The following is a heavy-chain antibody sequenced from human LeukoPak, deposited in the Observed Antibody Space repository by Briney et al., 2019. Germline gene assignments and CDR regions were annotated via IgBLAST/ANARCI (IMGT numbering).Heavy chain of an antibody. J-gene: IGHJ4*02. D-gene: IGHD3-22*01. Sequence: PSESLSLTCAVSGGSISSSNWWSWVRQPPGKGLEWIGEIYHSGSTNYNPSLKSRVTISVDKSKNQFSLKLSSVTAADTAVYYCARFYYDSSGYPRAFDYWGQGTLVTVSS. CDR3: ARFYYDSSGYPRAFDY. V-gene: IGHV4-4*02. CDR2: IYHSGST. CDR1: GGSISSSNW.